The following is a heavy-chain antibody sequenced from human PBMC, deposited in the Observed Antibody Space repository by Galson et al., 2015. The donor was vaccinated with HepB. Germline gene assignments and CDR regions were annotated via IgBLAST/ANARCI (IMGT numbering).Heavy chain of an antibody. CDR1: GYTFTAFW. CDR2: IDPSDSYT. Sequence: QSGAEVKKPGESLRISCKASGYTFTAFWITWVRQIPGKGLEWMGRIDPSDSYTDYSPSFRGHVTFSADKSITTAYLQWSSLKASDTAMYYCASRHSDFLSGTWYNVSDYWGQVTLVTVSS. CDR3: ASRHSDFLSGTWYNVSDY. V-gene: IGHV5-10-1*01. D-gene: IGHD3-10*01. J-gene: IGHJ4*02.